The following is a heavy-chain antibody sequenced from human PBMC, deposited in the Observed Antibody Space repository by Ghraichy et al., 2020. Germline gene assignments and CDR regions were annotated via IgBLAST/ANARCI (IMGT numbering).Heavy chain of an antibody. CDR3: AKRTLLLARAGGAPSTDS. CDR2: ISGSGGST. CDR1: GFTFSSYA. Sequence: GGSLRLSCAASGFTFSSYAMSWVRQAPGKGLEWVSAISGSGGSTYYADSVKGRFTISRDNSKNTLYLQMNSLRAEDTAVYYCAKRTLLLARAGGAPSTDSCGQGTLVTVPS. D-gene: IGHD2/OR15-2a*01. V-gene: IGHV3-23*01. J-gene: IGHJ4*02.